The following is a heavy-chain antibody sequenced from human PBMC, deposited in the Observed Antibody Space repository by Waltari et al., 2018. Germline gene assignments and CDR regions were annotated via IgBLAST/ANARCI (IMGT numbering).Heavy chain of an antibody. CDR3: ARDAGDKGY. Sequence: QVQLEQSGAEVKKPGASMKVSCKVSGYALSELSMHWVRQAPGEGLEWMGGFNPEDGEIIYAQKFRGRVTMTEDTSTETVYMDLSSLRSEDTAVYYCARDAGDKGYWGQGTLVTVSS. V-gene: IGHV1-24*01. J-gene: IGHJ4*02. CDR1: GYALSELS. D-gene: IGHD3-9*01. CDR2: FNPEDGEI.